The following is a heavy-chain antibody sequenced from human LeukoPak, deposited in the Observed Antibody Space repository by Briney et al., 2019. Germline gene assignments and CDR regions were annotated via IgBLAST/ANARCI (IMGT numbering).Heavy chain of an antibody. J-gene: IGHJ6*02. CDR3: ARDHLESGGGYYYGMDV. CDR1: RFTFTNYV. V-gene: IGHV3-30*03. D-gene: IGHD1-26*01. Sequence: GGSLRLSCAASRFTFTNYVIHWVRQAPGKGLEWVAFISYDGGNKYYAEFVEGRFTISRDNSKNTVYLQMNSLRVEDTAVYYCARDHLESGGGYYYGMDVWGQGTTVTVSS. CDR2: ISYDGGNK.